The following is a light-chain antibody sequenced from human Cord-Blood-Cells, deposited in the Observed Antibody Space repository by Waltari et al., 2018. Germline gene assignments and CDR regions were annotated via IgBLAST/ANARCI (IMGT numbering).Light chain of an antibody. J-gene: IGLJ3*02. CDR2: RNN. V-gene: IGLV1-47*01. Sequence: QSVLTQPPSASGTPGQRVTIPCSGRSSNIGSNCVYWYQQLPGTAPKLLIYRNNQRPSGVPDRFSGSKSGTSASLAISGLRYEDEADYYCAAWDDSLSGWVFGGGTKLTVL. CDR3: AAWDDSLSGWV. CDR1: SSNIGSNC.